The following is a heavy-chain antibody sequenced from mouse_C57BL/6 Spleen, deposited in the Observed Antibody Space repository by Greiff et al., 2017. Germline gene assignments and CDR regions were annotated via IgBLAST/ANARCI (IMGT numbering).Heavy chain of an antibody. J-gene: IGHJ3*01. CDR1: GYAFTNYL. CDR3: ARWNASFAY. V-gene: IGHV1-54*01. Sequence: VQLQQSGAELVRPGTSVKVSCKASGYAFTNYLIEWVKQRPGQGLEWIGVINPGSGGTNNNEKFKGKATLTADKSSSTAYMQLSSLTSEASAVYFCARWNASFAYRGQGTLVTVSA. CDR2: INPGSGGT.